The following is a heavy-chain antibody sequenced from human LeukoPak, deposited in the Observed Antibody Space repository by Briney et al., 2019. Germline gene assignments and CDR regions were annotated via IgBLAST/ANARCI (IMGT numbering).Heavy chain of an antibody. CDR1: GYTFTGYY. D-gene: IGHD6-6*01. V-gene: IGHV1-2*02. CDR2: INPNSGGT. J-gene: IGHJ3*02. Sequence: ASVKVSCKASGYTFTGYYMHWVRQAPGQGLEWMGWINPNSGGTNYAQKFQGRVTMTRDTSISTAYMELSRMRSDDTAVYYCARGAYSSSPLPRGDDAFDIWGRGTMVTVSS. CDR3: ARGAYSSSPLPRGDDAFDI.